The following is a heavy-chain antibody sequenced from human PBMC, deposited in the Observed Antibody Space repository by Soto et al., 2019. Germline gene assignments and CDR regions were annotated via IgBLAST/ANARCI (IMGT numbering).Heavy chain of an antibody. CDR3: ARGRWSRFDY. J-gene: IGHJ4*02. Sequence: QTLSLSYALSVDTVSRTKISWNWLRQSGWRGLEWLGRTYYRSKWYNEYAVSVRSRITINLDTSKNQFSLQLNSVTPEDTAVYYCARGRWSRFDYWGQGAQVTVSS. D-gene: IGHD2-15*01. CDR2: TYYRSKWYN. CDR1: VDTVSRTKIS. V-gene: IGHV6-1*01.